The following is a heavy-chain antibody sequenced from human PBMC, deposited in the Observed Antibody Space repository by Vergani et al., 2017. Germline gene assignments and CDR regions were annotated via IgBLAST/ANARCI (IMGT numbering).Heavy chain of an antibody. CDR2: IHTGGRT. J-gene: IGHJ4*02. CDR1: GEPIRSGSHY. D-gene: IGHD2-15*01. Sequence: VKLQESGPGLLKPSQTLSLICSVSGEPIRSGSHYWSWIRQRAGKGPEWIGHIHTGGRTALNPSFKSRISISVDTSKSQFSLKLNSVTVAETAVYYCASSRPYCTSGSCPAIWGQGTLVTVSS. V-gene: IGHV4-61*02. CDR3: ASSRPYCTSGSCPAI.